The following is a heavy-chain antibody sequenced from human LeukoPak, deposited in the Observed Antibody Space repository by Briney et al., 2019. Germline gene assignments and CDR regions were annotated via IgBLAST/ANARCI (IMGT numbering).Heavy chain of an antibody. D-gene: IGHD2-15*01. CDR2: ISSDGGST. Sequence: GGSLRLSCAASGFTFRNYAMHWVRQAPGKGLEYVSAISSDGGSTYYANSVKGRFIISGDNSKNTLYLQMGSLRAEDVAVYYCARDMTYCSGATCYTYYYYYMDVWGKGTTVTVSS. J-gene: IGHJ6*03. V-gene: IGHV3-64*01. CDR3: ARDMTYCSGATCYTYYYYYMDV. CDR1: GFTFRNYA.